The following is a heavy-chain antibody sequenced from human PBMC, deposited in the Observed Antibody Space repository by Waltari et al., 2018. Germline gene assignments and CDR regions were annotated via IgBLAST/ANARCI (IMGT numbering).Heavy chain of an antibody. CDR2: IFFGGGDS. J-gene: IGHJ4*02. V-gene: IGHV3-30*18. Sequence: QVQLVESGGGGVQTGMSRGLSCDAAGLRLGPFGMHWVRQAPGKGLEWVALIFFGGGDSFYADSVRGRFTISRDNSKNTLYLDINSLRLDDTAIYYCAKDAFGNTYLDHWGQGTLVTVSS. CDR1: GLRLGPFG. D-gene: IGHD3-10*01. CDR3: AKDAFGNTYLDH.